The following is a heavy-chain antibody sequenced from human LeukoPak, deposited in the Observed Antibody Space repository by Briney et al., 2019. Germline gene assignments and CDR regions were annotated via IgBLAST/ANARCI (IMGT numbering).Heavy chain of an antibody. V-gene: IGHV4-61*01. CDR2: AYYSGST. J-gene: IGHJ5*02. D-gene: IGHD1-1*01. CDR1: GYSISSGYY. CDR3: ARYTRNWFDP. Sequence: PSETLSPTCTVSGYSISSGYYWGWIRQPPGKGLEWIGYAYYSGSTNYNPSLKSRVTISVDTSKNQFSLKLSSVTAADTAVYYCARYTRNWFDPWGQGTQVTVSS.